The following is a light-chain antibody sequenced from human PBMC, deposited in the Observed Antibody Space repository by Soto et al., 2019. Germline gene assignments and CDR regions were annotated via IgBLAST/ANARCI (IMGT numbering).Light chain of an antibody. CDR3: QQYGSSPP. CDR2: GAS. J-gene: IGKJ1*01. CDR1: QCVSSGD. Sequence: MLTTTPGTVSFSPGERATLSGRASQCVSSGDLAGYHQKPGQAPRLLILGASSRATGIPDRFNGRGPLADFPPTLSRPEPEAFAVHYCQQYGSSPPFGQGTTVDIK. V-gene: IGKV3-20*01.